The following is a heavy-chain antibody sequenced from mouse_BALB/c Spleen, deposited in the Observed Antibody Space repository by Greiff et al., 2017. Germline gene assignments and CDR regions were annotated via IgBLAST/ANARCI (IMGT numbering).Heavy chain of an antibody. Sequence: EVQVVESGGGLVQPGGSMKLSCVASGFTFSNYWMNWVRQSPEKGLEWVAEIRLKSNNYATHYAESVKGRFTISRDDSKSSVYLQMNNLRAEDTGIYYCTIYYDYDYFDYWGQGTTLTVSS. D-gene: IGHD2-4*01. CDR2: IRLKSNNYAT. CDR1: GFTFSNYW. J-gene: IGHJ2*01. V-gene: IGHV6-6*02. CDR3: TIYYDYDYFDY.